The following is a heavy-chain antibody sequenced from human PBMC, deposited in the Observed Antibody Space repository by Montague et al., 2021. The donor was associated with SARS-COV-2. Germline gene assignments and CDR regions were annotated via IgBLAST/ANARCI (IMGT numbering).Heavy chain of an antibody. J-gene: IGHJ5*02. CDR3: ARAHWDNYGRSGWGFDP. D-gene: IGHD6-19*01. V-gene: IGHV4-59*13. Sequence: SETLSLTCTVSGGSISSYYWSWIRQPPGKRLEWIGYIYYSGSTNYNPSLKSRVTISVDTSKNQFSLKLSSVTAADTAVYYCARAHWDNYGRSGWGFDPWGQGTLVTVSS. CDR2: IYYSGST. CDR1: GGSISSYY.